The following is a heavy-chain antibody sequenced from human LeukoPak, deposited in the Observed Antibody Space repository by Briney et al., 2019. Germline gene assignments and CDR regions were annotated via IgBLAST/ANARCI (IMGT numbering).Heavy chain of an antibody. V-gene: IGHV1-24*01. CDR1: GYTLTELS. CDR2: FDPEDGET. CDR3: ARAPSSSGYDSDY. Sequence: ASVKVSCKVSGYTLTELSMHWVRQAPGKGLEWMGGFDPEDGETIYAQKFQGRVTMTTDTSTSTAYMELRSLRSDDTAVYYCARAPSSSGYDSDYWGQGTLVTVSS. D-gene: IGHD3-22*01. J-gene: IGHJ4*02.